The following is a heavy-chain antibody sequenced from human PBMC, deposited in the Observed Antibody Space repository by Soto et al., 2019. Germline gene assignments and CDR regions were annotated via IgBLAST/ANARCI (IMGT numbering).Heavy chain of an antibody. CDR1: GGSISSGGYS. D-gene: IGHD6-6*01. V-gene: IGHV4-30-2*01. CDR2: IYHSGST. J-gene: IGHJ4*02. Sequence: PSETLSLTCAVSGGSISSGGYSWSWIRQPPGKGLEWIGYIYHSGSTYYNPSLKSRVTISVDRSKNQFSLKLSSVTAADTAVYYCARVGQGSSIAARPYFDYWGQGTLVTVSS. CDR3: ARVGQGSSIAARPYFDY.